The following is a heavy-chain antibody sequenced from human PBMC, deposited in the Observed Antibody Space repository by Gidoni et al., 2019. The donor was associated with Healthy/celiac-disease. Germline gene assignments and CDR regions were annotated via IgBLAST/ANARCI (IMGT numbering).Heavy chain of an antibody. CDR2: IYSSGSN. CDR1: GCSLSRGWSY. CDR3: ARDGPPEGGAPPYNWFDP. J-gene: IGHJ5*02. Sequence: QVQLQEPGPGLVTPSETLSLTCTVPGCSLSRGWSYWSWIRQPPGTGLGWIGYIYSSGSNNYNPSHKGRVTISVDTSKNQFSLKLSSVTAADTAVYYCARDGPPEGGAPPYNWFDPWGQGTLVTVSS. V-gene: IGHV4-61*01. D-gene: IGHD1-26*01.